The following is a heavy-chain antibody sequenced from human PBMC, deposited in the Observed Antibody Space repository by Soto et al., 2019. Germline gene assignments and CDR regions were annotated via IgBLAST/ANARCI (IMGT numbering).Heavy chain of an antibody. J-gene: IGHJ6*02. CDR2: IKSKTDGGTT. CDR3: TIQPLYYDFWSGYPRYYYGMDV. D-gene: IGHD3-3*01. Sequence: GGSLRLSCAASGFTFSNAWMNWVRQAPGKGLEWVGRIKSKTDGGTTDYAAPVKGRFTISRDDSKNTLYLQMNSLKTEDTAVYYCTIQPLYYDFWSGYPRYYYGMDVWGQGTTVTVSS. CDR1: GFTFSNAW. V-gene: IGHV3-15*07.